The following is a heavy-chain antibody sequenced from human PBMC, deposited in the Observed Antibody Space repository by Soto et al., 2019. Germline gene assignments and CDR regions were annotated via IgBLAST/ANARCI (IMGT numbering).Heavy chain of an antibody. V-gene: IGHV4-59*08. D-gene: IGHD4-17*01. CDR2: IYYSGST. Sequence: SETLSLTCTVSGGSISSYYWSWIRQPPGKGLEWIGYIYYSGSTNYNPSLKSRVTISVDTSKNQFSLKLSSVTAADTAVYYCARHEDRYGDYVVYWGQGTLVTVSS. CDR3: ARHEDRYGDYVVY. CDR1: GGSISSYY. J-gene: IGHJ4*02.